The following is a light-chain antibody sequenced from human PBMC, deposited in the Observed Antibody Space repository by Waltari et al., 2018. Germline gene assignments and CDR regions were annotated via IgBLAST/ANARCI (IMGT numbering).Light chain of an antibody. CDR1: KLGDKY. CDR2: QDS. CDR3: QAWDSSTYVV. Sequence: SYELTQPPSVSVSPGQTASITCSGDKLGDKYACWYQQKPGQSPVLVIYQDSKRPSGIPALFSGSNSGNTATLTISGTQAMDEADYYCQAWDSSTYVVFGGGTKLTVL. J-gene: IGLJ2*01. V-gene: IGLV3-1*01.